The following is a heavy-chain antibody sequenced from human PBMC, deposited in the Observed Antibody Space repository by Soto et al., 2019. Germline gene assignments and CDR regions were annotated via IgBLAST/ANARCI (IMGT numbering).Heavy chain of an antibody. CDR3: TTSFIVRGVITYYYYGMDV. V-gene: IGHV3-15*07. CDR2: IKSKTDGGTT. CDR1: GFTFSNAW. J-gene: IGHJ6*02. D-gene: IGHD3-10*01. Sequence: EVQLVESGGGLVKPGGSLRLSCAASGFTFSNAWMNWVRQAPGKGLEWVGRIKSKTDGGTTDYAAPVKGRFAISRDDTKNTLYLQMNSLKTEGTAVYYCTTSFIVRGVITYYYYGMDVWGQGTTDTVSS.